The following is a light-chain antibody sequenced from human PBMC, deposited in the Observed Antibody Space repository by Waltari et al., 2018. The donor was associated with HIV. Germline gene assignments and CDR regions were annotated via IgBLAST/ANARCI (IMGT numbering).Light chain of an antibody. CDR2: DVS. V-gene: IGLV2-14*03. J-gene: IGLJ3*02. CDR1: SNAVGGYNY. Sequence: QSALTQPASVSASPGQSITISCTGSSNAVGGYNYVSWYQPHPGKAPRLMIYDVSPRPSGVSDRFSGSKSGDTASLTISGLQPEDEADYYCESYTSTSVWVFGGGTRRTVL. CDR3: ESYTSTSVWV.